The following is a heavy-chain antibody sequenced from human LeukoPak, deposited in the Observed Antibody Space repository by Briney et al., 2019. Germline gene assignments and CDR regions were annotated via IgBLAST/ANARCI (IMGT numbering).Heavy chain of an antibody. D-gene: IGHD2-8*01. V-gene: IGHV4-34*01. Sequence: PSETLSLTCAVYGGSFSGYYWSWIRQPPGKGLEWNGEINHSGSTNYNPSLKSRVTISVDTSKNQFSLKLSSVTAADTAVYYCARGSPRGRYCTNGVCYDNWGQGTLVTVSS. CDR2: INHSGST. CDR3: ARGSPRGRYCTNGVCYDN. CDR1: GGSFSGYY. J-gene: IGHJ4*02.